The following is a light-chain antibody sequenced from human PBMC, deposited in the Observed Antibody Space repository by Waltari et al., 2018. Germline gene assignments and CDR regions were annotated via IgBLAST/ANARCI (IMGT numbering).Light chain of an antibody. CDR3: QQYYSTPST. CDR1: QRLLSVPANKRY. V-gene: IGKV4-1*01. J-gene: IGKJ2*01. Sequence: DIVLTQSPDSLTLSLGERATTNCTSSQRLLSVPANKRYLAWYQHKPGPPPKLPIYWASTREPGVPDRFSGSGSGTDFTLTITSLQAEDAAVYFCQQYYSTPSTFGQGTKLEIK. CDR2: WAS.